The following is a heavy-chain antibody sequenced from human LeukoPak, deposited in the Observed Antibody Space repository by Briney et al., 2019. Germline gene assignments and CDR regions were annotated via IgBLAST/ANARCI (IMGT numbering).Heavy chain of an antibody. J-gene: IGHJ5*02. D-gene: IGHD6-19*01. V-gene: IGHV1-2*02. CDR3: ARDSEQWLAT. CDR1: GYTXTGYY. Sequence: ASVKVSCKASGYTXTGYYVHWVRQAPGQGLEWMGWINPNIGGTNYAQKFQGRVTMTRDTSISTAYMELSRLTSDDTAVYYCARDSEQWLATWGQGTLVTVSS. CDR2: INPNIGGT.